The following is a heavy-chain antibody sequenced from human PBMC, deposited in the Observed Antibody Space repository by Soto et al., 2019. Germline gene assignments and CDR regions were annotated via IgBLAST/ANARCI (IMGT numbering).Heavy chain of an antibody. CDR1: GYSFNQYY. D-gene: IGHD4-17*01. J-gene: IGHJ4*02. V-gene: IGHV1-46*02. CDR2: INLRGGTT. Sequence: QVQLVQSGPEVRKPGASVRLSCATSGYSFNQYYIHWVRQAPGQGLEWMGIINLRGGTTEYAHKFRGRVTVTGDTSTRTAYMELSSLRSKDTAVYFCARGPDDSDVPRWDHWGQGTLITVSS. CDR3: ARGPDDSDVPRWDH.